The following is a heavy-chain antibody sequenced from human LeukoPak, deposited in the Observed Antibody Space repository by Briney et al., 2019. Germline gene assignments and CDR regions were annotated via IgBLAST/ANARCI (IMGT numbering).Heavy chain of an antibody. CDR3: ARVAPPNPY. CDR2: INHSGST. CDR1: GGSFSSYY. Sequence: SETLSLTCAVYGGSFSSYYWGWIRQPPGKGLEWIGEINHSGSTNYNPPLKSRVTISVDTSKKQFSLKMSSVTAADTAVYYCARVAPPNPYWGQGTLVTVSS. V-gene: IGHV4-34*01. J-gene: IGHJ4*02.